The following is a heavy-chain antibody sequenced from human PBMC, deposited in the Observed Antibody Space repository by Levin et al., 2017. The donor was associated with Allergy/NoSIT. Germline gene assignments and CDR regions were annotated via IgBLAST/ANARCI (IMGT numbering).Heavy chain of an antibody. D-gene: IGHD6-13*01. CDR3: ARAITSAAGRESWFDP. J-gene: IGHJ5*02. Sequence: GESLKISCKASGYTFTGYYMHWVRQAPGQGLEWMGWINPNSGGTNYAQKFQGWVTMTRDTSISTAYMELSRLRSDDTAVYYCARAITSAAGRESWFDPWGQGTLVTVSS. V-gene: IGHV1-2*04. CDR1: GYTFTGYY. CDR2: INPNSGGT.